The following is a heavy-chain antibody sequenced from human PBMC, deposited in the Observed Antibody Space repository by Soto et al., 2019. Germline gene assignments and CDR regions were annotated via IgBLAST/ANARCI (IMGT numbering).Heavy chain of an antibody. Sequence: GASVKVSCKASGYTFTGYYMHWVRQAPGQGLEWMGGIIPIFGTANYAQKFQGRVTITADESTSTAYMELRSLRSDDTAVYYCARDYYGSGRLNAHNWFDPWGQGTLVTVSS. D-gene: IGHD3-10*01. CDR2: IIPIFGTA. CDR1: GYTFTGYY. J-gene: IGHJ5*02. CDR3: ARDYYGSGRLNAHNWFDP. V-gene: IGHV1-69*13.